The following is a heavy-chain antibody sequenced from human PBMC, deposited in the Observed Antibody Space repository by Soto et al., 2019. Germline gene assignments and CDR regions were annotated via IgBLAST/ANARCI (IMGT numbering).Heavy chain of an antibody. CDR1: GGSINNNYYY. CDR2: ISRSGTT. D-gene: IGHD2-2*01. J-gene: IGHJ5*02. CDR3: ARASLGYCSSTSCRSNWFDP. Sequence: SETLSLTCTVSGGSINNNYYYWGWVRQPPGKGLEWIASISRSGTTYYNPSLKSRVTKSVDTSRNQFSLTLTSVTAADTAVYYCARASLGYCSSTSCRSNWFDPWGQGTLVTVSS. V-gene: IGHV4-39*07.